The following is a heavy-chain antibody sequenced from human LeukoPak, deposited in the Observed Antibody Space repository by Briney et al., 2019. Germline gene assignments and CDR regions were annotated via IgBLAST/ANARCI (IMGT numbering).Heavy chain of an antibody. CDR3: AREEGSPIAAANI. D-gene: IGHD6-13*01. Sequence: ASVKVSCKASGYIFTSYSISWVRQAPGQGLEWMGWISAYNGDTNYVQKFQGRFTMTTDTSTSTAYMELKSLRTDDTAVYYCAREEGSPIAAANIWGLGTKVTVSS. CDR2: ISAYNGDT. CDR1: GYIFTSYS. J-gene: IGHJ3*02. V-gene: IGHV1-18*01.